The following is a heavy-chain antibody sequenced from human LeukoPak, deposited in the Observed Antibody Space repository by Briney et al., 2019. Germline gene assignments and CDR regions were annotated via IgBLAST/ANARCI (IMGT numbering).Heavy chain of an antibody. V-gene: IGHV5-10-1*01. J-gene: IGHJ4*02. CDR3: ARHYAYYYGSGSYIDY. CDR1: GYSFTSYW. D-gene: IGHD3-10*01. Sequence: PGESLKISCKGSGYSFTSYWISWLRQMPGKGLEWMGRIDPSDSYTNYSPSFQGHVTISADKSISTAYLQWSSLKASDTAMYYCARHYAYYYGSGSYIDYWGQGTLATVSS. CDR2: IDPSDSYT.